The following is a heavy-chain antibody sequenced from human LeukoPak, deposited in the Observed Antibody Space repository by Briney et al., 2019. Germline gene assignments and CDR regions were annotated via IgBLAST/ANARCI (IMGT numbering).Heavy chain of an antibody. CDR3: ARTKDYGDSYYFDY. V-gene: IGHV1-69*05. J-gene: IGHJ4*02. D-gene: IGHD4-17*01. Sequence: ASVKVSCKASGGTFSSYAISWVRQARGQGLEWMGGIIPIFGTAKYAQKFQGRVTITTDESTSTAYMELSSLKASDTAMYYCARTKDYGDSYYFDYWGQGTLVTVSS. CDR1: GGTFSSYA. CDR2: IIPIFGTA.